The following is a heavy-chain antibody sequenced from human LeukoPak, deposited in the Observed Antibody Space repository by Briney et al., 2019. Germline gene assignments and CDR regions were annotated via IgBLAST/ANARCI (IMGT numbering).Heavy chain of an antibody. D-gene: IGHD4-23*01. CDR3: ARDLRAVVTLPGYFDF. CDR2: IKQDGSEK. Sequence: GGSLRLSCAASGFTFSSYWMSWVRQAPGKGLEWVANIKQDGSEKYYVDSVKGRFTISRDNAKNSLYLQMNSLRAEDTAVYYCARDLRAVVTLPGYFDFWGQGILVTVSS. V-gene: IGHV3-7*01. J-gene: IGHJ4*02. CDR1: GFTFSSYW.